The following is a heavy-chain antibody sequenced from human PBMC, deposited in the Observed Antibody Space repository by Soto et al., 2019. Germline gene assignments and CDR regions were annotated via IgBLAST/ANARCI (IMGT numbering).Heavy chain of an antibody. CDR3: ARHSVGDDYGDYYFDF. D-gene: IGHD4-17*01. CDR2: IYYSGST. V-gene: IGHV4-59*08. Sequence: SETLSLTCTVSGGSISSYYWSWIRQPPGKGLEWIGYIYYSGSTNYNPSLKSRVTISVDTSKNQFSLKLSSVTAADTAVYYCARHSVGDDYGDYYFDFWGQRTLVTVSS. J-gene: IGHJ4*02. CDR1: GGSISSYY.